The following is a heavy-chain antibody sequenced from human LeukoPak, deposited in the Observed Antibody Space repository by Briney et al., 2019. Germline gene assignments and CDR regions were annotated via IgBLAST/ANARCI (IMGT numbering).Heavy chain of an antibody. D-gene: IGHD1-26*01. V-gene: IGHV3-21*01. CDR1: GFTFSTYA. CDR3: ASGGGSYYYHGDY. Sequence: KAGGSLRLSCAASGFTFSTYAMYWVRQAPGKGLEWVSSISSSSSYIYYADSVKGRFTISRDNAKNSLYLQMNSLRAEDTAVYYCASGGGSYYYHGDYWGQGTLVTVSS. J-gene: IGHJ4*02. CDR2: ISSSSSYI.